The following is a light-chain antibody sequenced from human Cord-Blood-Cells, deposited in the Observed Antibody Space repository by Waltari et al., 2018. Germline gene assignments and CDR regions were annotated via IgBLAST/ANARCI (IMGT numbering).Light chain of an antibody. CDR1: SSDVGGYNY. V-gene: IGLV2-14*01. Sequence: QSALTQPASVSGSPGQSITISCTGTSSDVGGYNYVSWYQQHPGKAPKLMIYDVSNRRSGVSNRFAGCKAGNTASLTSSGLRAEDEADYYCSSYTSSSTVVFGGGTKLTVL. CDR3: SSYTSSSTVV. CDR2: DVS. J-gene: IGLJ2*01.